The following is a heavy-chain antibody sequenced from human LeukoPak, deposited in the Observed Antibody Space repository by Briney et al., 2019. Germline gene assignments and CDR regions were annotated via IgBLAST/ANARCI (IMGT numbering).Heavy chain of an antibody. CDR1: GGSVSSGSYY. CDR2: IYYSGST. J-gene: IGHJ5*02. D-gene: IGHD3-16*01. Sequence: SETLSLTCTVSGGSVSSGSYYWSWIRQPPGKGLEWIGYIYYSGSTNYNPSLKSRVTISVDTSKNQFSLKLSSVTAADTAVHYCAGGGRGLVNLDWFDPWGQGTLVT. V-gene: IGHV4-61*01. CDR3: AGGGRGLVNLDWFDP.